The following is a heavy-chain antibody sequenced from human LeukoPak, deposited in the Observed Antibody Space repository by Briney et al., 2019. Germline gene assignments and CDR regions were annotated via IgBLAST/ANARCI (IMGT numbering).Heavy chain of an antibody. CDR2: ISYDGSIK. V-gene: IGHV3-30-3*01. J-gene: IGHJ4*02. Sequence: GGSLRLSCAASGFTFSSYAMHWVRQARGRGLEWVALISYDGSIKYYADSVKGRFTFSRDNSKDTLYLQMNSLRAEDTAVYYCARERPSMGYFDYWGQGTLVTVSS. D-gene: IGHD2/OR15-2a*01. CDR1: GFTFSSYA. CDR3: ARERPSMGYFDY.